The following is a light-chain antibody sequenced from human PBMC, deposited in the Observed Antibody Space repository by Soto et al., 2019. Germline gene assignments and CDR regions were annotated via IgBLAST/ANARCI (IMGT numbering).Light chain of an antibody. V-gene: IGKV3-20*01. CDR3: QQYDSSPLT. J-gene: IGKJ4*02. CDR1: RSVSSSY. CDR2: GAS. Sequence: EIVLTQSPGTLSLSPGERATLSCRAGRSVSSSYLAWYQQKPGQAPRLLIYGASRRATGITDRCSGSGSGTDVTLSISRLEPEECAVYDCQQYDSSPLTCGGGTKVEIK.